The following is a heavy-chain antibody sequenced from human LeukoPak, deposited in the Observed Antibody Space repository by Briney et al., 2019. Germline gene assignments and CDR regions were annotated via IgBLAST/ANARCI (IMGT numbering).Heavy chain of an antibody. CDR2: ISAYNGNT. D-gene: IGHD2-2*01. Sequence: ASVKVSCKASGGTFSSYAISWVRQAPGQGLEWMGWISAYNGNTNYAQKLQGRVTMTTDTSTSTAYMELRSLRSDDTAVYYCARENYCSSASCYFGYYYYGMDVWGQGTTVTVSS. CDR3: ARENYCSSASCYFGYYYYGMDV. J-gene: IGHJ6*02. V-gene: IGHV1-18*01. CDR1: GGTFSSYA.